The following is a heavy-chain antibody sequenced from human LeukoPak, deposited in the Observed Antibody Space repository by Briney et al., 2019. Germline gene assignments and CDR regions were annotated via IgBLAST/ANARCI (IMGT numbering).Heavy chain of an antibody. CDR3: TRVRGAGLQYYYMDV. Sequence: GGSLRLSCAASGFTFSGYSMNWVRQAPGKGLEWVSYITTGSIIYYADSVKGRFTISRDNAKNSLYLQMNSLRADDTAVYYCTRVRGAGLQYYYMDVWGKGTTVTVSS. CDR1: GFTFSGYS. J-gene: IGHJ6*03. V-gene: IGHV3-48*01. D-gene: IGHD1-26*01. CDR2: ITTGSII.